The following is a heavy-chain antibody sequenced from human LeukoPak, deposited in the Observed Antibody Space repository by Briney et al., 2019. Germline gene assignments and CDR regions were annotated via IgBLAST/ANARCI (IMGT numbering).Heavy chain of an antibody. D-gene: IGHD5-18*01. J-gene: IGHJ6*03. CDR3: AREERGFSYGFLAYYYYMDV. V-gene: IGHV3-21*06. Sequence: GGSLRLSCAASGFTFSSYRMNWVRQAPGKGLEWVSSISSSSSYIYYADSVKGRFTISRDNTKNSLYLQMNSLRAEDTAVYYCAREERGFSYGFLAYYYYMDVWGKGTTVTVSS. CDR2: ISSSSSYI. CDR1: GFTFSSYR.